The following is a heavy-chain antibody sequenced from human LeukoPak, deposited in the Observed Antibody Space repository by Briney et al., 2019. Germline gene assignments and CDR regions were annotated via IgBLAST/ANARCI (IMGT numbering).Heavy chain of an antibody. V-gene: IGHV1-18*01. Sequence: RASVKVSCKASGYTFTSYGISWVRQAPGQGLEWMGWISAYNGNTNYAQKLQGRVTMTTDTSTSTAYMELRSLRSDDTAVYYCARASFLYYYDSSGPNAFDIWGQGTMVTVSS. CDR1: GYTFTSYG. D-gene: IGHD3-22*01. CDR3: ARASFLYYYDSSGPNAFDI. J-gene: IGHJ3*02. CDR2: ISAYNGNT.